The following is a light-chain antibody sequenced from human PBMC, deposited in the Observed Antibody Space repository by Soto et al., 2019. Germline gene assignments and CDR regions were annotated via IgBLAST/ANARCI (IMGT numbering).Light chain of an antibody. CDR1: QPIGTS. J-gene: IGKJ1*01. V-gene: IGKV1-39*01. CDR3: QQSYSSPPT. CDR2: AAS. Sequence: DIQMTQSPSSLSASVGDTVTVTCRASQPIGTSLHWYQQKPGKAPKLLIFAASSLQSGVPSRFSGSRSGPDFTLPISSLQPEDFATYYCQQSYSSPPTFGQGTKVEIK.